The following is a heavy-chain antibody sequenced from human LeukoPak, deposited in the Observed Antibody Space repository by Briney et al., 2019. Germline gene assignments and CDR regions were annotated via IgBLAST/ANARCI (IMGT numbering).Heavy chain of an antibody. Sequence: SGGSLRLSCAASGFTFDDYAMHWVRQAPGKGLEWVSLISWDGGSTYYADSVKGRFTISRDNSKNSLYLQMNSLRAEDTALYYCAKIMGRGYCSGGSCHRLPDYWGQGTLVTVSS. V-gene: IGHV3-43D*03. D-gene: IGHD2-15*01. J-gene: IGHJ4*02. CDR2: ISWDGGST. CDR1: GFTFDDYA. CDR3: AKIMGRGYCSGGSCHRLPDY.